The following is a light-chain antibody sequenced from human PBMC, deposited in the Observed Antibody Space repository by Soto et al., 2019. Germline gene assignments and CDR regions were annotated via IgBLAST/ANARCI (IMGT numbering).Light chain of an antibody. CDR2: GAS. CDR3: QHYNNWPTWT. Sequence: ETVMTQSPATLSVSPGERATLSCRASQSVHTNLAWYQQKPGQAPRLLIYGASIRATGIPARFSGSGAGTEFTLTISSLQSEDFAVYYCQHYNNWPTWTFGQGTKVEIK. J-gene: IGKJ1*01. CDR1: QSVHTN. V-gene: IGKV3-15*01.